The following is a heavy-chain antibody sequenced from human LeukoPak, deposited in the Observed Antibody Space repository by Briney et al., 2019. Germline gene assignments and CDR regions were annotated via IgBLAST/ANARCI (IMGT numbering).Heavy chain of an antibody. J-gene: IGHJ4*02. Sequence: SDTLSLTCSVSGGSISSLYWSWIRQPPGKGLEWIGYIYYTGSTNYNPSLKSRVTMFVDMSKNQFSLRLSSVTAADTAVYYCARHRAYSSSSPFDYWGQGTLVTVSS. CDR1: GGSISSLY. V-gene: IGHV4-59*08. CDR2: IYYTGST. CDR3: ARHRAYSSSSPFDY. D-gene: IGHD6-6*01.